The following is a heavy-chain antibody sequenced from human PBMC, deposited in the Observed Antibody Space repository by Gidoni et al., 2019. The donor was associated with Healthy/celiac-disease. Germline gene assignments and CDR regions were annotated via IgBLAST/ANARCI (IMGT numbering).Heavy chain of an antibody. Sequence: EVQLVESGGGLVKPGGSLRLSCAASGFPFSSYSMNWVRQAPGKGLEWVSSISSSSSYIYYADSVKGRFTISRDNAKNSLYLQMNSLRAEDTAVYYCARVAYCGGDCYQYYFDYWGQGTLVTVSS. CDR2: ISSSSSYI. CDR3: ARVAYCGGDCYQYYFDY. CDR1: GFPFSSYS. V-gene: IGHV3-21*01. D-gene: IGHD2-21*02. J-gene: IGHJ4*02.